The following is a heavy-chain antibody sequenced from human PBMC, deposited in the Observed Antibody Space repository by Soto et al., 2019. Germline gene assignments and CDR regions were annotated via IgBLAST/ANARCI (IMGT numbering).Heavy chain of an antibody. CDR2: IIPIFGTA. J-gene: IGHJ5*02. V-gene: IGHV1-69*13. CDR3: ARTPTYSSSWYWFDP. CDR1: GGTFSSYA. D-gene: IGHD6-13*01. Sequence: SVKVSCKASGGTFSSYAISWVRQAPGRGLEWMGGIIPIFGTANYAQKFQVRVTITADESTSTAYMELSSLRSEDTAVYYCARTPTYSSSWYWFDPWGQGTLVTVSS.